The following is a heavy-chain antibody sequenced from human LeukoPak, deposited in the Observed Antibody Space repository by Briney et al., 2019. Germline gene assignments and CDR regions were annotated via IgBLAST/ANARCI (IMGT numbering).Heavy chain of an antibody. V-gene: IGHV3-23*01. CDR3: APEGVVTSLVFVGWVI. D-gene: IGHD3-22*01. CDR1: GFTLSSHG. J-gene: IGHJ3*02. Sequence: GGSLRLSCEASGFTLSSHGIDWVRQAPGKGLEWVSGIVASGTRTHYADSVKGRFTISRDNSKKTVYLQMNSLRAEDTAVYYCAPEGVVTSLVFVGWVIWAREAVVTVS. CDR2: IVASGTRT.